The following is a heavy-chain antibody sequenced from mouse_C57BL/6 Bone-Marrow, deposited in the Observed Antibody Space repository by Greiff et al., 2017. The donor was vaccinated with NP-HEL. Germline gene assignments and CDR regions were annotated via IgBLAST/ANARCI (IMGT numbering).Heavy chain of an antibody. CDR1: GFNIKNTY. J-gene: IGHJ4*01. Sequence: VQLQQSVAELVRPGASVKLSCTASGFNIKNTYMHWVKQRPEQGLEWIGRIDPANGNTKYAPKFQGKATITAATSSNTAYLQLSRLTSEDTAISYCDRDGYSNYGQYYAKDYWGQGTSVTVSS. D-gene: IGHD2-5*01. CDR2: IDPANGNT. CDR3: DRDGYSNYGQYYAKDY. V-gene: IGHV14-3*01.